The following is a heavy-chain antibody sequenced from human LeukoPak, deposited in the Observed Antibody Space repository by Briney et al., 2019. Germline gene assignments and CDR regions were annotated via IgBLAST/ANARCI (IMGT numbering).Heavy chain of an antibody. J-gene: IGHJ5*02. CDR1: GFTFSSYG. V-gene: IGHV3-30*03. CDR3: ARGTPYSSSWYDWFDP. CDR2: ISYDGSNK. D-gene: IGHD6-13*01. Sequence: GRSLRLSCAASGFTFSSYGMHWVRQAPGKGLEWVAVISYDGSNKYYADSVKGRFTISRDNSKNTLYLQMNSLGAEDTAVYYCARGTPYSSSWYDWFDPWGQGTLVTVSS.